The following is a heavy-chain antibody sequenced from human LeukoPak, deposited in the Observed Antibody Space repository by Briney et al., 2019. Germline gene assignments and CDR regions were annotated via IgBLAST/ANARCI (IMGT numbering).Heavy chain of an antibody. D-gene: IGHD5-24*01. V-gene: IGHV3-23*01. CDR3: AKSGYNRFDY. J-gene: IGHJ4*02. CDR2: ISGGGDNT. CDR1: GLTLSSYA. Sequence: GGSLRLSCAASGLTLSSYAMSWVRQAPGKGLEWVSAISGGGDNTYYADSVKGRFTISRDNSKNTLYLQMNSLRAEDTAVYYCAKSGYNRFDYWGQGTLVTVSS.